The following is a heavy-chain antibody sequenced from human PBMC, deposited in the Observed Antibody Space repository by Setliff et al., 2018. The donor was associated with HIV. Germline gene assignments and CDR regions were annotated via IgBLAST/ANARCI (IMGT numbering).Heavy chain of an antibody. J-gene: IGHJ4*02. CDR1: GGTFGIYG. Sequence: SVKVSCKASGGTFGIYGISWVRQAPGQGLEWMGGTIPMFGTANYAQKFQGRVTITTDESTNTGYMELSSLRSEETAVYYCARESACSSTSCPKVLDYWGQGTLVTVSS. CDR2: TIPMFGTA. CDR3: ARESACSSTSCPKVLDY. D-gene: IGHD2-2*01. V-gene: IGHV1-69*05.